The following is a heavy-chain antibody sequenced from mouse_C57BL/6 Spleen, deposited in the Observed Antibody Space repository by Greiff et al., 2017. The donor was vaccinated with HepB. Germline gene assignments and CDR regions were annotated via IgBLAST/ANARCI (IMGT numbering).Heavy chain of an antibody. J-gene: IGHJ2*01. D-gene: IGHD4-1*01. CDR3: ARDWDRVFDY. Sequence: VQLQQPGAELVRPGTSVKLSCKASGYTFTSYWMHWVKQRPGQGLEWIGVIDPSDSYTNYNQKFKGKATLTVDTSSSTAYMQLSSLTSEDSAVYYCARDWDRVFDYWGQGTTLTVSS. CDR1: GYTFTSYW. V-gene: IGHV1-59*01. CDR2: IDPSDSYT.